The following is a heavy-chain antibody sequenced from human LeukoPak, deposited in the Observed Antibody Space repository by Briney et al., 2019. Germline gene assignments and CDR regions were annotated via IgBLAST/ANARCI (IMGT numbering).Heavy chain of an antibody. CDR3: ARGPAGRWLQLGTYFDY. J-gene: IGHJ4*02. CDR2: IYTSGST. D-gene: IGHD5-24*01. V-gene: IGHV4-61*02. Sequence: SQTLSLTXTVSGGSISSGSYYWSWIRQPAGKGLEWIGRIYTSGSTNYNPSLKSRVTISVDTSKNQFSLKLSSVTAADTAVYYCARGPAGRWLQLGTYFDYWGQGTLVTVSS. CDR1: GGSISSGSYY.